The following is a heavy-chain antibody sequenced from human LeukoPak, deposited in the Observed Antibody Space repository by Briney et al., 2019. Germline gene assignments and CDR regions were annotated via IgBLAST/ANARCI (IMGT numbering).Heavy chain of an antibody. Sequence: GTSVKVSCKASGFTFTSSAMQWVRQARGQRLEWIGWIVVGSGNTNYAQKFQERVTITRDMSTSTDYMELSSLRSEDTAVYYCAAVNNREGSSGLYNWFDPWGQGTLVTVSS. J-gene: IGHJ5*02. D-gene: IGHD6-19*01. CDR3: AAVNNREGSSGLYNWFDP. CDR2: IVVGSGNT. V-gene: IGHV1-58*02. CDR1: GFTFTSSA.